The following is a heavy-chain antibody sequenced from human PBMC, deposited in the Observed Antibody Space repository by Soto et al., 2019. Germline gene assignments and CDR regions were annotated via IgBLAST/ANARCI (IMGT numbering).Heavy chain of an antibody. Sequence: QVQLQESGPGLVKPSEALSLTCTVSGGSITNYYWAWIRQPAGKGLEWIGRIYTSGSTNYNPSLKSRVTMSVDTSKNQCSLKLSSVTAADTAVYYCARDGTVLGFDYWGQGTLVTVSS. CDR1: GGSITNYY. V-gene: IGHV4-4*07. CDR2: IYTSGST. J-gene: IGHJ4*02. CDR3: ARDGTVLGFDY. D-gene: IGHD1-26*01.